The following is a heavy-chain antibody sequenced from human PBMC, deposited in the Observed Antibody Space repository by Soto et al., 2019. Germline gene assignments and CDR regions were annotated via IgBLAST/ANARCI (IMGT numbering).Heavy chain of an antibody. Sequence: GESLKISCKGSGHIFSNYWIGWVRQMPGKGLEWMGIIYPGDSDTRYSPSFQGQVTITVDKSINTAYLQWSRLKASDTASYYCARQRLWGTSGYYYFENWGQGTLVTVSS. D-gene: IGHD3-22*01. J-gene: IGHJ4*02. V-gene: IGHV5-51*01. CDR1: GHIFSNYW. CDR3: ARQRLWGTSGYYYFEN. CDR2: IYPGDSDT.